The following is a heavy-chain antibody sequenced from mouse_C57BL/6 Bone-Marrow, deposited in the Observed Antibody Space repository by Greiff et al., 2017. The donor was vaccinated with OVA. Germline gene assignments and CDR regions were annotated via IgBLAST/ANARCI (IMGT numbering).Heavy chain of an antibody. D-gene: IGHD2-3*01. CDR1: GYTFTSYW. CDR2: IYPGSGST. Sequence: QVQLKQPGAELVKPGASVKMSCKASGYTFTSYWITWVKQRPGQGLEWIGDIYPGSGSTNYNEKFKSKATLTVDTSSSTAYMQLSSLTSEDSAVYYCARDPPLYDGYDYWGQGTTLTVSS. J-gene: IGHJ2*01. V-gene: IGHV1-55*01. CDR3: ARDPPLYDGYDY.